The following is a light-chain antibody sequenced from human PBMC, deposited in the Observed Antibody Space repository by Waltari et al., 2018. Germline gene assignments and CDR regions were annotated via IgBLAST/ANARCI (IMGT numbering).Light chain of an antibody. Sequence: MVMTQSTATLSVSRGEGATLPCRASQSISTNLAWSQHKPGQAPRLLIYCASTRATGVPARFSGSGSGTEFTLTISNMQPEDCAVYYCQQSNNWPPNTFGGGTKVEI. CDR3: QQSNNWPPNT. CDR2: CAS. V-gene: IGKV3-15*01. J-gene: IGKJ4*01. CDR1: QSISTN.